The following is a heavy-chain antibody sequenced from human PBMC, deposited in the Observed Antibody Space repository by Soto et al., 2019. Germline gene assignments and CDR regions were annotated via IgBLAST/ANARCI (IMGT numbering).Heavy chain of an antibody. V-gene: IGHV1-69*13. D-gene: IGHD1-1*01. J-gene: IGHJ6*02. CDR1: GGTFSSHS. CDR2: IIPIFGPA. CDR3: ATGSFTSTGGRIGYHYNAMDV. Sequence: ASVKVSCKSSGGTFSSHSINWVRQAPGQGLEWMGGIIPIFGPANFAKKFQGRVAITADESTTTAYMELSSLTSEDTAVYYCATGSFTSTGGRIGYHYNAMDVWGQGTTVTVSS.